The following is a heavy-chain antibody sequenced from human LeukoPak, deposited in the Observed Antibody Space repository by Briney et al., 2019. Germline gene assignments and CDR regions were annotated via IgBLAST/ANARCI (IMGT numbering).Heavy chain of an antibody. Sequence: QPGRSLRLSCTASGFTFGDYAMSWVRQAPGKGLEWVGFIRSKAYGGTTEYAASVKGRFTISRDDSKSIAYLQMNSLKTEDTAVYYCTRDREDTIVRGVIISAFDIWGQGTMVTVSS. CDR2: IRSKAYGGTT. D-gene: IGHD3-10*01. J-gene: IGHJ3*02. CDR3: TRDREDTIVRGVIISAFDI. V-gene: IGHV3-49*04. CDR1: GFTFGDYA.